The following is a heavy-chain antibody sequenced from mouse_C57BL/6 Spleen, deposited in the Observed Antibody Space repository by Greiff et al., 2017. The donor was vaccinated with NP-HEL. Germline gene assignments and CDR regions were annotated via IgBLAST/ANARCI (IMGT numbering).Heavy chain of an antibody. CDR3: TRETYYGGLAY. Sequence: VQLQQSGAELVRPGASVTLSCKASGYTFTDYEMHWVKQTPVHGLEWIGAIDPETGGTAYNQKFKGKAILTADKSSSTAYMELRSLTSEDSAVYYCTRETYYGGLAYWGQGTLVTVSA. J-gene: IGHJ3*01. CDR2: IDPETGGT. CDR1: GYTFTDYE. V-gene: IGHV1-15*01. D-gene: IGHD1-1*01.